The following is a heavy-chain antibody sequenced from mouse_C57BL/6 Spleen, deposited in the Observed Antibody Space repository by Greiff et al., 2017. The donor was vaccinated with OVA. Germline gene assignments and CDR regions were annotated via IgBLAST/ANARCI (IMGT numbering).Heavy chain of an antibody. CDR2: IDPSDSYT. Sequence: QVQLQQSGAELVKPGASVKLSCKASGYTFTSYWMQWVKQRPGQGLEWIGEIDPSDSYTNYNQKFKGKATLTVDTSSSTAYMQLSSLTSEDSAVYYCARSERSDYWGQGTTLTVSS. V-gene: IGHV1-50*01. J-gene: IGHJ2*01. CDR3: ARSERSDY. CDR1: GYTFTSYW.